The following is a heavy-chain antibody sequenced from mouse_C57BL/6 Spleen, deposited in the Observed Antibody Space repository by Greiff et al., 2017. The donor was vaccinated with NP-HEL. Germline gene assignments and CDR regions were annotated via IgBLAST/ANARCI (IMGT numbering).Heavy chain of an antibody. CDR3: AKGITTVVPPDY. Sequence: QVQLKQPGAELVKPGASVKLSCKASGYTFTSYWMQWVKQRPGQGLEWIGEIDPSDSYTNYNQKFKGKATLTVDTSSSTAYMQLSSLTSEDSAVYYCAKGITTVVPPDYWGQGTTLTVSS. CDR2: IDPSDSYT. V-gene: IGHV1-50*01. J-gene: IGHJ2*01. D-gene: IGHD1-1*01. CDR1: GYTFTSYW.